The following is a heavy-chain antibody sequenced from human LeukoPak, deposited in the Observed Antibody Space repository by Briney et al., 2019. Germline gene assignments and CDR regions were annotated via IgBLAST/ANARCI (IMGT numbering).Heavy chain of an antibody. D-gene: IGHD3-3*01. CDR2: INPSGGST. Sequence: ASVKVSCKASGGTFSSYTISWVRQAPGQGLEWMGIINPSGGSTSYAQKFQGRVTMTRDTSTSTVYMELSSLRSEDTAVYYCARERGGPYDFWSGYYDAFDIWGQGTMVTVSS. CDR3: ARERGGPYDFWSGYYDAFDI. J-gene: IGHJ3*02. V-gene: IGHV1-46*01. CDR1: GGTFSSYT.